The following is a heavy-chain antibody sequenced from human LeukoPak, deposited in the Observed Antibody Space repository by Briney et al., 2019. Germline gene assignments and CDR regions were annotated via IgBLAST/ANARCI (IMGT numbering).Heavy chain of an antibody. D-gene: IGHD4-17*01. CDR3: AIFQGTYGDNENDY. Sequence: ASVKVSFKASGGTFRSYAITWVRQAPGKGLEWMGGIIPMINTPKYAQKFQGRVSTTADESTSTGYMEVSSLRSEDTAVYYCAIFQGTYGDNENDYWGQGTLVTVSS. CDR2: IIPMINTP. V-gene: IGHV1-69*13. J-gene: IGHJ4*02. CDR1: GGTFRSYA.